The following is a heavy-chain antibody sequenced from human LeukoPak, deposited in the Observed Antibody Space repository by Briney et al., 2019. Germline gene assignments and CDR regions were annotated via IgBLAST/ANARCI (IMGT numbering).Heavy chain of an antibody. V-gene: IGHV4-38-2*02. D-gene: IGHD3-22*01. Sequence: SETLSLTCTVSGYSISSGYYWGWIRQPPGKGLEWIGSIYHSGSTYYNPSLKSRVTISVDTSKNQFSLKLSSVTAADTAVYYCARDLGQYYDTSDNWFDPWGQGTLVTVSS. CDR3: ARDLGQYYDTSDNWFDP. CDR2: IYHSGST. J-gene: IGHJ5*02. CDR1: GYSISSGYY.